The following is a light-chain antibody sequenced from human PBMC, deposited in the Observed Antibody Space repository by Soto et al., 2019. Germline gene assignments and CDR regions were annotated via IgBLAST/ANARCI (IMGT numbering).Light chain of an antibody. CDR2: GAS. CDR3: HQYNNWPRT. CDR1: QSVGSN. J-gene: IGKJ1*01. V-gene: IGKV3-15*01. Sequence: EIVMTQSPATLSVSPGERATLSCRASQSVGSNLAWYQQTPGQAPRLLIYGASTRATGIPARFSGSGSGTAFTLTISSLQSEDFAVYYCHQYNNWPRTFGQGTKVEIK.